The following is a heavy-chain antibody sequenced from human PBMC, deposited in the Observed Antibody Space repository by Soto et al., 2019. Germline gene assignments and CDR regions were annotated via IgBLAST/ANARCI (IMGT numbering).Heavy chain of an antibody. Sequence: EVQLVESGGGLVLPGGSLRLSCAASGFTFSSYWMHWVRLAPGKGLVCVSRINTDGISTTYADSVKGRFTISRDKAKNTLYLPMNSLRADDTAVYYCARGRGYQYYGMDVCGQGTTVTVSS. CDR1: GFTFSSYW. J-gene: IGHJ6*02. V-gene: IGHV3-74*01. CDR3: ARGRGYQYYGMDV. CDR2: INTDGIST.